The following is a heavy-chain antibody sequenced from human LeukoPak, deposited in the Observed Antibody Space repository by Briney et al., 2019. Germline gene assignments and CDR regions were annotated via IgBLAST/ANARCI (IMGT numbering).Heavy chain of an antibody. Sequence: SVKVSCKASGGTFSSYTISWVRQAPGQGLEWMGRIIPIFGTANYAQKYQGRVTITTDESTSTAYMELSSLRSEDTAVYYCARVSDYGGNSWGQGTLVTVSS. CDR2: IIPIFGTA. D-gene: IGHD4-23*01. V-gene: IGHV1-69*05. CDR3: ARVSDYGGNS. CDR1: GGTFSSYT. J-gene: IGHJ4*02.